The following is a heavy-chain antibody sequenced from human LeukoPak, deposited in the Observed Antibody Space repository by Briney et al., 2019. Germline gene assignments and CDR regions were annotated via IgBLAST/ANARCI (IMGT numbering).Heavy chain of an antibody. J-gene: IGHJ3*02. CDR3: ASSVVPAAYNTNGGFDI. D-gene: IGHD2-2*01. CDR2: IKQDGSEK. V-gene: IGHV3-7*03. CDR1: GFTFSSYW. Sequence: GGSLRLSCAASGFTFSSYWMSWVRQAPGKGLEWVANIKQDGSEKYYVDSVKGRFTISRDNAKNSLYLQMNSLRAEDTAVYYCASSVVPAAYNTNGGFDIWGQGTMVTVSS.